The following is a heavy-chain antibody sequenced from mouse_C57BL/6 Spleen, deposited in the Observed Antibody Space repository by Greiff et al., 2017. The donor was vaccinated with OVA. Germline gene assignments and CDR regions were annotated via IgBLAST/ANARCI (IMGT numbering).Heavy chain of an antibody. J-gene: IGHJ3*01. V-gene: IGHV1-53*01. CDR2: INPSNGGT. D-gene: IGHD2-5*01. CDR3: AYSNYLEN. CDR1: GYTFTSYW. Sequence: QVQLQQPGTELVKPGASVKLSCKASGYTFTSYWMHWVKQRPGQGLEWIGNINPSNGGTNYNEKFKGKATFTADTSSNTAYMQLSSLTTEDSAIYYCAYSNYLENWGQGTLVTVSA.